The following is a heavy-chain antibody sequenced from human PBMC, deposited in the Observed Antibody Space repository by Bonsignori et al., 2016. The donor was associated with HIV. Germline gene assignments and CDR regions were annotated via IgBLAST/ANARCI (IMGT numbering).Heavy chain of an antibody. J-gene: IGHJ3*02. V-gene: IGHV4-61*02. CDR2: MYTSGST. CDR3: ARGFNSGNYHYAFDI. CDR1: GGSISSGFYY. Sequence: QVQLQESGTGLVKPSQTLSLSCTVSGGSISSGFYYWSWIRQPAGKGLEWIGRMYTSGSTNYNPSLKSRVTISVDTSKNQFSLKLSSVTAADTAVYYCARGFNSGNYHYAFDIWGQGTLVAVSS. D-gene: IGHD1-26*01.